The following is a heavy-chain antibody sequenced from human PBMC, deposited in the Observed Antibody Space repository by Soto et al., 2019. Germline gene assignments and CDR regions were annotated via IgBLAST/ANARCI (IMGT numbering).Heavy chain of an antibody. Sequence: SVKVSCKASGGTFSSYAISWVRQAPGQGLEWMGGIIPIFGTANYAQKFQGRVTITADESTSTAYMELSSLRSEDTAVYYCARGVKYYDILTGYHIWGQGTLATVSS. CDR2: IIPIFGTA. V-gene: IGHV1-69*13. CDR1: GGTFSSYA. D-gene: IGHD3-9*01. J-gene: IGHJ4*02. CDR3: ARGVKYYDILTGYHI.